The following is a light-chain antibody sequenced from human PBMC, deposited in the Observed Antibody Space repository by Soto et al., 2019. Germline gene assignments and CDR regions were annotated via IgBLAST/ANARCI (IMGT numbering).Light chain of an antibody. CDR2: GAS. CDR1: QSVSSSY. V-gene: IGKV3-20*01. J-gene: IGKJ4*01. Sequence: EIVLTQSPGTLSLSPGERATLSCRASQSVSSSYLAWYQQKPGQAPRLLIYGASSRATGIPDRFSGSGSGTDFTLTISRLEPEDFAVYYCQQYGSSPCTFGGWTKVQIK. CDR3: QQYGSSPCT.